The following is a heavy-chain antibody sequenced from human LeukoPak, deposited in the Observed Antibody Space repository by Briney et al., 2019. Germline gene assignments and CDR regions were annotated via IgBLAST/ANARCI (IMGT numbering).Heavy chain of an antibody. CDR2: IYYSGST. CDR3: ATHPLLDY. CDR1: GGSISSISSNNYH. D-gene: IGHD3-16*02. J-gene: IGHJ4*02. V-gene: IGHV4-39*01. Sequence: SSETLSLTCIVSGGSISSISSNNYHWGWIRQPPGKGLEWIGSIYYSGSTYYNPSLKSRVSISVDPSKSQFSLKLTSVTAADTAVYYCATHPLLDYWGQGSLVTVSS.